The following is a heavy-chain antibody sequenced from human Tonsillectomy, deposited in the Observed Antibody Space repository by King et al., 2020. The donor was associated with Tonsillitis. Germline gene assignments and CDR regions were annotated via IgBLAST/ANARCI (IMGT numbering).Heavy chain of an antibody. CDR3: ATLLEQRAELRK. J-gene: IGHJ4*02. Sequence: VQLVESGAEVKKPGESLKISCKGSGYSFTTYWIAWVRQMPGKGLEWMGIIYPGDSDTRYSPSFKGQVTISVDKSISTAYLQWRSLKASDTALYYCATLLEQRAELRKWGQGTLVTVSS. D-gene: IGHD1/OR15-1a*01. V-gene: IGHV5-51*01. CDR2: IYPGDSDT. CDR1: GYSFTTYW.